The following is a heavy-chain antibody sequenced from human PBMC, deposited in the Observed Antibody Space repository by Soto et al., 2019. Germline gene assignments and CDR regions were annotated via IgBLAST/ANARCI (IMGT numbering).Heavy chain of an antibody. CDR2: IYYSGST. J-gene: IGHJ4*02. CDR3: AREGRIAAAGRFAY. Sequence: SETLSLTCTVSGGSISSGDYYWSWIRQVPGKGLEWIGYIYYSGSTYYNPSLKSRVAMSVDTSKNQFSLKLSSVTAADTAIYYCAREGRIAAAGRFAYWGQGTLVT. D-gene: IGHD6-13*01. V-gene: IGHV4-31*03. CDR1: GGSISSGDYY.